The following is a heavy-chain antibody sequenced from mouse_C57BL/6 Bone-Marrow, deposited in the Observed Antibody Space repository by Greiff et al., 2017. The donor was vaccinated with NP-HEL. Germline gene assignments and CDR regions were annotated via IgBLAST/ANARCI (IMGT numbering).Heavy chain of an antibody. Sequence: EVKLMESGPGLVKPSQSLSLTCSVTGYSITSGYYWNWIRQFPGNKLEWMGYISYDGSNNYNPSLKNRISITRDTSKNQFFLKLNSVTTEDTATYYCARAQDWGQGTTLTVSS. CDR1: GYSITSGYY. V-gene: IGHV3-6*01. CDR2: ISYDGSN. CDR3: ARAQD. J-gene: IGHJ2*01.